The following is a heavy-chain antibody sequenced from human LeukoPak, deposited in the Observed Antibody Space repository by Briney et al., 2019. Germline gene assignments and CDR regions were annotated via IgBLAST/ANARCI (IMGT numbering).Heavy chain of an antibody. J-gene: IGHJ4*02. D-gene: IGHD3-9*01. Sequence: SETLSLTCTVSGGSISSSGYYWGWIRQPPGKGLEWIGSIYYSGGNYYNPSLKSRVTMSVDTSKNQFSLKLSSVTAADTAVYYCARDSNILTGYTFDYWGQGTLVTVSS. CDR2: IYYSGGN. CDR3: ARDSNILTGYTFDY. CDR1: GGSISSSGYY. V-gene: IGHV4-39*07.